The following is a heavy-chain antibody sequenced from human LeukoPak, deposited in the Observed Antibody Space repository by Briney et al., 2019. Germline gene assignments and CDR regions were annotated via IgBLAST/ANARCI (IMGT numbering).Heavy chain of an antibody. Sequence: SETLSLTCTVSGGSISSSSYYWGWIRQPPGKGLEWIGSIYYSGSTYYNPSLKSRVTISVDMSKNQFSLKLSSVTAADTAVYYCARTVAGRAEYFQHWGQGTLVTVSS. J-gene: IGHJ1*01. CDR3: ARTVAGRAEYFQH. D-gene: IGHD6-19*01. V-gene: IGHV4-39*07. CDR1: GGSISSSSYY. CDR2: IYYSGST.